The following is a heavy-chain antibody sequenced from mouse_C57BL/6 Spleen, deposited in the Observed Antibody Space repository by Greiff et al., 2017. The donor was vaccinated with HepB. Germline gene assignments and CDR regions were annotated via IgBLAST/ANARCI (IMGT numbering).Heavy chain of an antibody. V-gene: IGHV1-74*01. D-gene: IGHD1-1*01. CDR2: IHPSDSDT. J-gene: IGHJ3*01. Sequence: VKLQQPGAELVKPGASVKVSCKASGYTFTSYWMHWVKQRPGQGLEWIGRIHPSDSDTNYNQKFKGKATLTVDKSSSTAYMQLSSLTSEDSAVYYCAIYYYGSSAFAYWGQGTLVTVSA. CDR3: AIYYYGSSAFAY. CDR1: GYTFTSYW.